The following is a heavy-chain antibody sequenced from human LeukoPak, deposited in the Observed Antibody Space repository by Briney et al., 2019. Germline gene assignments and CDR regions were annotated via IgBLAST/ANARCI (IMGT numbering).Heavy chain of an antibody. D-gene: IGHD1-26*01. Sequence: ASVKVSCKASGYTFTGYYMHWVRQAPGQGLEWMGWINPNSGGTNYAQKFQGRVTMTRDTSISTAYMELSRLRSGDTAVYYCARDLVGARGGNYWGQGTLVTVSS. CDR2: INPNSGGT. CDR3: ARDLVGARGGNY. CDR1: GYTFTGYY. J-gene: IGHJ4*02. V-gene: IGHV1-2*02.